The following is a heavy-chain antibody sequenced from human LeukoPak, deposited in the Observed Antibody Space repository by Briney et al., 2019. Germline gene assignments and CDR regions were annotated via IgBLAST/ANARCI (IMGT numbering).Heavy chain of an antibody. CDR3: ARAYYYGSGSYGLDY. Sequence: SETLSLTCTVSGGSISSYYWSWIRQPPGKGLEWIGYIYSSGSTNYNPSLKSRLTISVDASKNQFSLKLTSVTAADTAVYYCARAYYYGSGSYGLDYWGQGALVTASS. CDR2: IYSSGST. J-gene: IGHJ4*02. V-gene: IGHV4-59*01. CDR1: GGSISSYY. D-gene: IGHD3-10*01.